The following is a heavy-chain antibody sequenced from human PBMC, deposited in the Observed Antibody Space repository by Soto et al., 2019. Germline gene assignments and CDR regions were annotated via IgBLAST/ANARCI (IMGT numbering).Heavy chain of an antibody. CDR1: GLTFSNYA. V-gene: IGHV3-23*01. CDR2: IGGRGENT. CDR3: ANYYDSSGYPYGFFQH. D-gene: IGHD3-22*01. Sequence: EVQLLESGGGLVQPGGFLRLSCAASGLTFSNYAMSWVRQAPGKGLEWVSSIGGRGENTYYADSVEGRFTISRDISKNALYLQMNSLRVDDTAVYYCANYYDSSGYPYGFFQHRGQGTLVTVSS. J-gene: IGHJ1*01.